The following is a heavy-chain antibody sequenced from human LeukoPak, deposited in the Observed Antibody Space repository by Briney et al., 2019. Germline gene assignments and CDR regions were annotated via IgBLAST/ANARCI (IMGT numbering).Heavy chain of an antibody. CDR3: TRVPYGDYWSSDY. CDR1: GFTFNNYW. V-gene: IGHV3-7*01. CDR2: IKQDGIEK. J-gene: IGHJ4*02. Sequence: GGSLRLSCAASGFTFNNYWMSWVRQAPGKGLEWVANIKQDGIEKYYVDSVKGRFTISRDNTKNSLYLQMNSLRAEDTAIYYCTRVPYGDYWSSDYWGQGTLVTVSS. D-gene: IGHD4-17*01.